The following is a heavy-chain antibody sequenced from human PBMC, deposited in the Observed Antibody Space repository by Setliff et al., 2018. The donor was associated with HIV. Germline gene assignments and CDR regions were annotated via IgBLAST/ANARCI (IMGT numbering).Heavy chain of an antibody. V-gene: IGHV5-51*01. D-gene: IGHD3-22*01. Sequence: AGESLKISCKGSGYSFTSYWVAWVRQMPGKGLEWVGIIYPDDSDTRYSPSFQDQVTISVDKSISTAYLQWSSLKASDTAMYYCARNLGYDSRGYHPLGYWGRGTLVTVSS. CDR3: ARNLGYDSRGYHPLGY. CDR1: GYSFTSYW. J-gene: IGHJ4*02. CDR2: IYPDDSDT.